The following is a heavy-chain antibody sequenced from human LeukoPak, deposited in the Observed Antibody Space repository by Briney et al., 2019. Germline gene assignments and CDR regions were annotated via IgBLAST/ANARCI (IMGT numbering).Heavy chain of an antibody. J-gene: IGHJ3*02. CDR2: IYYSGST. Sequence: SQTLSLTCTVSGGSISSGGYYWSWIRQHPGKGLEWIGYIYYSGSTYYNPSLKSRVTISVDTSKNQFSLKLSSVTAADTAVYYCARAPLITIFGVVILDAFDIWGQGTMVTVSS. V-gene: IGHV4-31*03. D-gene: IGHD3-3*01. CDR3: ARAPLITIFGVVILDAFDI. CDR1: GGSISSGGYY.